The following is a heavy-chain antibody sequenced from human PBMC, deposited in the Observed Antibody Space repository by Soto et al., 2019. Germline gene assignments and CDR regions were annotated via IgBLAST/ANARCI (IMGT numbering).Heavy chain of an antibody. Sequence: PGGSLRLSCAASGFTVISKYMSWVLQAPGKGLEWVSLIQSGGPTYYADSVKGRFTISRDTSENTVHLQMDSLRAEDTAVYYCARDDVLCDGGRCYGVPLGVWGKGTTVTVSS. CDR3: ARDDVLCDGGRCYGVPLGV. J-gene: IGHJ6*04. D-gene: IGHD2-15*01. V-gene: IGHV3-66*01. CDR2: IQSGGPT. CDR1: GFTVISKY.